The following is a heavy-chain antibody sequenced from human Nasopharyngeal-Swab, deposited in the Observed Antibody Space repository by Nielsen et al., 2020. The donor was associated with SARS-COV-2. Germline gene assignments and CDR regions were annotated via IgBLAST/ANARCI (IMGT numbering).Heavy chain of an antibody. CDR3: ARDRVDSSSWGYYYYGMDV. D-gene: IGHD6-13*01. Sequence: GESLKISCAASGFTFSSYDMHWVRQATGKGLEWVSAIGTAGDTYYPGSVKGRFTISRENAKNSVYLQMNSLRAGDTAVYYCARDRVDSSSWGYYYYGMDVWGQGTTVTVSS. V-gene: IGHV3-13*01. J-gene: IGHJ6*02. CDR2: IGTAGDT. CDR1: GFTFSSYD.